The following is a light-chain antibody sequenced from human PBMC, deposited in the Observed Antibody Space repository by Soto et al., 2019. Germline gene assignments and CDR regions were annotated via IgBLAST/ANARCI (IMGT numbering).Light chain of an antibody. CDR2: EAT. V-gene: IGLV2-23*01. CDR1: SSDIGKYKV. Sequence: QSALTQPASVSGSPGQSITISCIGASSDIGKYKVVSWYQHHPGKVPKLLIYEATKRPSGASDRFSGSKSDNTASLTISGLQAEDEADYYCCSYVGNSLWLFGGGTKLTVL. J-gene: IGLJ3*02. CDR3: CSYVGNSLWL.